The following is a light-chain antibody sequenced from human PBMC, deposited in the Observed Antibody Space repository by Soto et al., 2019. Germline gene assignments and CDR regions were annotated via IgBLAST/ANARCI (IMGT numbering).Light chain of an antibody. CDR1: SSNIGAGYE. CDR3: QSYDRSLSGYV. CDR2: ENN. Sequence: QAVVTQPPSVSEAPGQRVTISCTGSSSNIGAGYEAHWYQQVPGTAPKLLIYENNNRPSGVPDRFSGSKSGTSASLAITGLQAEDEAEYYCQSYDRSLSGYVFGTGTKGTVL. J-gene: IGLJ1*01. V-gene: IGLV1-40*01.